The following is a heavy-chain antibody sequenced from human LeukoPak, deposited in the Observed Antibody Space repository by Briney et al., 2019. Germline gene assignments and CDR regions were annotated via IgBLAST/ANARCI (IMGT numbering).Heavy chain of an antibody. CDR2: INPNSGGT. V-gene: IGHV1-2*02. CDR1: GYTFTSYY. J-gene: IGHJ6*03. CDR3: ARDPRDGDYYYYYYMDV. Sequence: ASVKVSCEASGYTFTSYYMHWVRQAPGQGLEWMGWINPNSGGTNYAQKFQGRVTMTRDTSISTAYMELSRLRSDDTAVYYCARDPRDGDYYYYYYMDVWGKGTTVTISS. D-gene: IGHD2-21*02.